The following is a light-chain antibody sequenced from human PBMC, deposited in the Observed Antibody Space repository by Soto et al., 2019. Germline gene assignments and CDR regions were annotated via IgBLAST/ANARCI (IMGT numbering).Light chain of an antibody. CDR3: CSYTTTSTFV. CDR1: SSDVGGYDY. CDR2: EVF. V-gene: IGLV2-14*03. Sequence: QSVLTHPASVSGSPGQSITISCTGTSSDVGGYDYVSWYQQHPGKVPKLMIYEVFRRPSGISDRFSGSKSGNTASLTISGLQAEDEAHYYCCSYTTTSTFVFGGGTKLTVL. J-gene: IGLJ2*01.